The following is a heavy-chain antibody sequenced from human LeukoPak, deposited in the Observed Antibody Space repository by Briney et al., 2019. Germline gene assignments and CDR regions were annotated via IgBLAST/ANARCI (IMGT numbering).Heavy chain of an antibody. Sequence: ASVKVSCKASGYTFTGYYMHWVRQAPGQGLEWMGWINPNSGGTNYAQKFQGRVTMTRDTSISTAYMELSRLRSDDTAVYYCARVQWRIAVAGTLGYWGQGTLVTVSS. CDR1: GYTFTGYY. V-gene: IGHV1-2*02. D-gene: IGHD6-19*01. J-gene: IGHJ4*02. CDR3: ARVQWRIAVAGTLGY. CDR2: INPNSGGT.